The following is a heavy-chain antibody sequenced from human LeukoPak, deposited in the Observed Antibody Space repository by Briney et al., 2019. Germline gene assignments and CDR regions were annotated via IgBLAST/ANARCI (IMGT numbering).Heavy chain of an antibody. CDR3: AKDPPVPFYSGSYHYYFDY. Sequence: PGGSLRLSCAASGFTFRSYAMSWVRQAPGKGLEWVYAISGSGGSTYYADSVKGRFTISRDNSKNTLYLQMNSLRAEDTAVYYCAKDPPVPFYSGSYHYYFDYWGQGTLVTVSS. CDR2: ISGSGGST. D-gene: IGHD1-26*01. J-gene: IGHJ4*02. CDR1: GFTFRSYA. V-gene: IGHV3-23*01.